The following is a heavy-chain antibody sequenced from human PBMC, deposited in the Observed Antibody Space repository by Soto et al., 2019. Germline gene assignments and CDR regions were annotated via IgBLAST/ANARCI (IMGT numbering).Heavy chain of an antibody. CDR2: IFRSGTT. CDR1: GDSISRSPYY. Sequence: SETLSLTCSVSGDSISRSPYYWGWLRQPPGQGPEWIGNIFRSGTTFYDSSLKSRVTISVDTSKNQFSLKLSSVTAADTTVYYCARSWDSSGYYTNWFDPWGQGILVTVSS. D-gene: IGHD3-22*01. J-gene: IGHJ5*02. CDR3: ARSWDSSGYYTNWFDP. V-gene: IGHV4-39*01.